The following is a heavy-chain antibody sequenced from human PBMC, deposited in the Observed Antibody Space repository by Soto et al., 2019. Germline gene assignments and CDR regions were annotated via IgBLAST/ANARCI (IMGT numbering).Heavy chain of an antibody. D-gene: IGHD5-12*01. CDR2: ISSDGGST. CDR1: GFTFITYS. J-gene: IGHJ3*02. V-gene: IGHV3-64D*08. CDR3: VKDGLSGYFNGGAFDI. Sequence: GGSLRLSCSASGFTFITYSMHWVRQAPGKGLEYVSSISSDGGSTHYADSVKGRITISRDNSKSTLYLQMSSLRAEDTAVYYWVKDGLSGYFNGGAFDIWGQGTMVNV.